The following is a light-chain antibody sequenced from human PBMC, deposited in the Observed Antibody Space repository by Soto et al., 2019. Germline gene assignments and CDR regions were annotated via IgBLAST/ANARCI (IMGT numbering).Light chain of an antibody. V-gene: IGKV1-16*01. CDR1: QGIRHY. CDR3: QHYNTYPYT. Sequence: DIQMTQSPSSLSASVGDRVIITCRASQGIRHYLAWFQQKPGTAPKSLIYAASSLEGGVPSRFSGSGSGTDFNLTISSLQPEDFATYYCQHYNTYPYTFGQGNKLEIK. J-gene: IGKJ2*01. CDR2: AAS.